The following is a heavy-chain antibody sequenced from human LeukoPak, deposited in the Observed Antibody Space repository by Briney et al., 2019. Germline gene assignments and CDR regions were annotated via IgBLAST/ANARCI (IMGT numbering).Heavy chain of an antibody. D-gene: IGHD3-3*01. CDR2: IYYSGST. CDR3: ASRSSIWSGYQDTLYYFDS. V-gene: IGHV4-59*01. Sequence: SSETLSLTCTVSGGSISSYYWSWLRQPPGKRLEWIGHIYYSGSTNYNPSLKSRVTILVDTSKNQFSLKLSSVTAADTAVYYCASRSSIWSGYQDTLYYFDSWGQGTLVTVSS. J-gene: IGHJ4*02. CDR1: GGSISSYY.